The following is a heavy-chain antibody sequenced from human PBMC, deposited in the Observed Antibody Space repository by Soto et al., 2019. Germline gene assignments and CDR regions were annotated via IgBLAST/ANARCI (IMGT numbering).Heavy chain of an antibody. V-gene: IGHV1-24*01. D-gene: IGHD3-3*01. J-gene: IGHJ4*02. CDR3: ATVGFFTLFTVVTMTLLAC. CDR2: FDPEDGET. Sequence: ASVKVSCQVSGYTLTALCMHWVRQAPGKGLEWMGGFDPEDGETIYAQKFQGRVTMTEDPSTDTAYMELSSLRSEDTAVYYCATVGFFTLFTVVTMTLLACRGRGTPVPVSS. CDR1: GYTLTALC.